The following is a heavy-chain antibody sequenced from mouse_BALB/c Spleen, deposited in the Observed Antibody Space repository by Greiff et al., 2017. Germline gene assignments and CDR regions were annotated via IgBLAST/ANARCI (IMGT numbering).Heavy chain of an antibody. Sequence: EVQVVESGGGLVQPGGSLRLSCATSGFTFTDYYMSWVRQPPGKALEWLGFIRNKANGYTTEYSASVKGRFTISRDNSQSILYLQMNTLRAEDSATYYCARGMITTGYYLDDWGQGTTLTVSS. V-gene: IGHV7-3*02. CDR2: IRNKANGYTT. CDR3: ARGMITTGYYLDD. D-gene: IGHD2-4*01. CDR1: GFTFTDYY. J-gene: IGHJ2*01.